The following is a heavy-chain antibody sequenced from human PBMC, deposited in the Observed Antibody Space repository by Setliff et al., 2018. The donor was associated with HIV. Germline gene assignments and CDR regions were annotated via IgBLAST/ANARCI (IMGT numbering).Heavy chain of an antibody. CDR1: GYTFTNYD. CDR3: ARGYLDYNFWDEVLGNWFDP. J-gene: IGHJ5*02. Sequence: ASVKVSCKASGYTFTNYDINWVRQAPGQGLEWMGWMNPNSGNTGYAQKFQGRVTMTRNTPIRTAYMELSSLRSEDTAVYYCARGYLDYNFWDEVLGNWFDPWGQGTLVTVSS. D-gene: IGHD3-3*01. V-gene: IGHV1-8*02. CDR2: MNPNSGNT.